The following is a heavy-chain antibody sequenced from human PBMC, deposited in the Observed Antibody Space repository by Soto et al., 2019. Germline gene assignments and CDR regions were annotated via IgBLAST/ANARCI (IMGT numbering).Heavy chain of an antibody. CDR3: APLSVSLSGPYGIHV. J-gene: IGHJ6*02. Sequence: SETLSLTCSVSCYSVTSSDYYWAWIRQPPGKGLEWIGSMFYSGLTYYNPSLKSRVTLSVDTSKNQFSVRLNSVTAADTAVYYCAPLSVSLSGPYGIHVWGQGTTVTVSS. V-gene: IGHV4-39*01. D-gene: IGHD2-15*01. CDR1: CYSVTSSDYY. CDR2: MFYSGLT.